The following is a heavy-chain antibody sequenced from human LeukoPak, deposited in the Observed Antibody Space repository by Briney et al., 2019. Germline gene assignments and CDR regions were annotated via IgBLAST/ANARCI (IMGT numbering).Heavy chain of an antibody. CDR1: GGSISSRPYY. D-gene: IGHD6-6*01. V-gene: IGHV4-39*07. CDR2: ISYSGTT. Sequence: SETLSLTCTVSGGSISSRPYYWGWVRQPPGKGLEWIGTISYSGTTYYSPSLKSRVTVSLDTSKNQFSLKLSSVTAADTAIYYCARDFSSSSTVYYYYYMDVWGKGTTVTVSS. J-gene: IGHJ6*03. CDR3: ARDFSSSSTVYYYYYMDV.